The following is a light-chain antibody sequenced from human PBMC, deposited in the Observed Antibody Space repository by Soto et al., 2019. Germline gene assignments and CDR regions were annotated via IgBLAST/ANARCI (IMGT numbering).Light chain of an antibody. CDR2: EVS. CDR3: SSYVGGYSYV. Sequence: QSALTQPASVSGSAGQSITISCTGTSSDVGGYNYVSWYQHHPGKAPKLMIYEVSNRPSGVSNRFSGSKSGNTASLTISGLQAEDEADYYCSSYVGGYSYVFGIGTKATVL. V-gene: IGLV2-14*01. J-gene: IGLJ1*01. CDR1: SSDVGGYNY.